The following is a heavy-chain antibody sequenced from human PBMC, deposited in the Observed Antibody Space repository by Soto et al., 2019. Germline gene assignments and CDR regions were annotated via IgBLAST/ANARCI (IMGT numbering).Heavy chain of an antibody. Sequence: QVQLVQSGAEVKKPGASVKVSCKASGYTFTSYGINWVRQAPGQGLEWMGWISAYNGNTNYAQKLQGRVTMTTDTSTSTAYMELRSLRSDDTAVYYCARVWVETTFAYYYGMDVWGQGTTVTVSS. CDR2: ISAYNGNT. CDR1: GYTFTSYG. J-gene: IGHJ6*02. CDR3: ARVWVETTFAYYYGMDV. V-gene: IGHV1-18*01. D-gene: IGHD1-26*01.